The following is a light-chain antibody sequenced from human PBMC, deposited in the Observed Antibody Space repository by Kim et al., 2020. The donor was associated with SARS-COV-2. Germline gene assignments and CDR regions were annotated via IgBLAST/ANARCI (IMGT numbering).Light chain of an antibody. J-gene: IGLJ1*01. Sequence: GESIAIACTVTSGDVGGFNYVSWYQQHPGKAPKLLIYDVNTRPSGVSSRFSGSKSGNTASLTISGLQAEDEADYHCCSYTTSSSYVFGTGTKVTVL. CDR1: SGDVGGFNY. CDR3: CSYTTSSSYV. V-gene: IGLV2-14*04. CDR2: DVN.